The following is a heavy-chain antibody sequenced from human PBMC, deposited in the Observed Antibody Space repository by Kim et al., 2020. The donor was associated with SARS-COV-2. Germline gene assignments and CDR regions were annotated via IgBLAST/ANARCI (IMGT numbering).Heavy chain of an antibody. V-gene: IGHV3-74*01. D-gene: IGHD3-16*01. Sequence: ADSVKGRFTISRDNAKNTLYLQMSSLRAEDTAMYYCASLSTGYVWGKIDFWGQGTLVTVSS. CDR3: ASLSTGYVWGKIDF. J-gene: IGHJ4*02.